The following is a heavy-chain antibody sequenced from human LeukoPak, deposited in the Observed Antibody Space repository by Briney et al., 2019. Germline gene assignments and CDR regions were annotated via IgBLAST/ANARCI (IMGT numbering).Heavy chain of an antibody. J-gene: IGHJ4*02. D-gene: IGHD6-19*01. Sequence: GRSLRLSCAASGFTFDDYAMHWVRQAPGKGLEWVSCISWNSGSIGYADSVKGRFTISRDNAKNSLYLQMNSLRAEDTALYYCAKDSGIAVADSLDYWGQGTLVTVSS. CDR3: AKDSGIAVADSLDY. CDR2: ISWNSGSI. CDR1: GFTFDDYA. V-gene: IGHV3-9*01.